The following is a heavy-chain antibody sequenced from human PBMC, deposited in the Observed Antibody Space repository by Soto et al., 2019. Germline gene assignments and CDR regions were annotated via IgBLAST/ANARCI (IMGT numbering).Heavy chain of an antibody. CDR1: GASIKSRNYF. Sequence: SETLSLTCTVSGASIKSRNYFWGWIRQPPVKGLEFVGSIHSSGGTYYNPSLKSRVTVSVDLSNSHFSLSLKSLTATDTAVYYCGRLAEAATGHADFDFWGQGTLVTVSS. V-gene: IGHV4-39*02. J-gene: IGHJ4*02. CDR3: GRLAEAATGHADFDF. D-gene: IGHD2-15*01. CDR2: IHSSGGT.